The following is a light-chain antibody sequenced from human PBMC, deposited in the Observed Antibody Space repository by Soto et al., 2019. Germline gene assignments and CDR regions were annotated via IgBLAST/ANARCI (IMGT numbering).Light chain of an antibody. CDR2: DAS. CDR1: QTISTW. V-gene: IGKV1-5*01. J-gene: IGKJ5*01. CDR3: QQYNSYST. Sequence: DIQMTQSPSTLSASVGDRVTIAVRASQTISTWLSWYQQKPGRAPKLLIYDASSLESGVPSRFSGSGSGTEFTLTISSLQPDDFATYYCQQYNSYSTFGQGTRLEIK.